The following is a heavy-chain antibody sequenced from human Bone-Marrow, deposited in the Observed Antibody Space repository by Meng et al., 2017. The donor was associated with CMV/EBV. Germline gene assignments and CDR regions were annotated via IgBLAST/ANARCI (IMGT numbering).Heavy chain of an antibody. CDR2: IHPNSGST. Sequence: GYFIPWVRQVPGQGLGWLRLIHPNSGSTNYAHPCQGRAPMPRDTSSTPAYMELSRLGSNDTVVYSWAGVGCNYDRAAFSWFDPWGQGTLVTVSS. J-gene: IGHJ5*02. V-gene: IGHV1-2*07. D-gene: IGHD3-22*01. CDR1: GYF. CDR3: AGVGCNYDRAAFSWFDP.